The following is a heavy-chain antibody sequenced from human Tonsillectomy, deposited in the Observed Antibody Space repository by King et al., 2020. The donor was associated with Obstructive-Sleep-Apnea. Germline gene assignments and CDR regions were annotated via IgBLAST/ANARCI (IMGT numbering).Heavy chain of an antibody. CDR3: ARDRDCRSTSCFFGMDV. Sequence: QLVQSGGGLVQPGGSLRLSCAASGFTFISYWMHWVRQAPGKGLVWVSRINSDGSTTTYADSVKGRFTISRDNAKNTLHLQMSSLRAEDTAVYFCARDRDCRSTSCFFGMDVWGQGTTVTVSS. D-gene: IGHD2-2*01. CDR1: GFTFISYW. J-gene: IGHJ6*02. CDR2: INSDGSTT. V-gene: IGHV3-74*01.